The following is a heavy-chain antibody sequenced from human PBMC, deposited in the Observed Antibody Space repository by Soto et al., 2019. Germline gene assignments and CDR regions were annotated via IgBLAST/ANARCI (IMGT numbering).Heavy chain of an antibody. CDR3: GTNIYFDS. D-gene: IGHD3-10*01. J-gene: IGHJ4*02. V-gene: IGHV3-74*01. CDR1: GFTFSSYW. Sequence: EVQLVESGGGLVQPGGSLRLSCVTSGFTFSSYWMHWVRQAPGKGLVWVSRIDSDGVTKDYADSVKGRFTISRDNAKNTLYLQMNRLRADDTGLYYWGTNIYFDSWGQGTLVTVSS. CDR2: IDSDGVTK.